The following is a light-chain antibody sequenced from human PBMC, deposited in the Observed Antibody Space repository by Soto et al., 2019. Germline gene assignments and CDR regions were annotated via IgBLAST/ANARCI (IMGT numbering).Light chain of an antibody. CDR1: GSDVGGYNY. V-gene: IGLV2-14*01. CDR2: DVR. Sequence: QSALTQPASISGSPGQSITISCTGTGSDVGGYNYVSWYQQHSGKAPKLMIYDVRDRHSGVSDRFSGSKSGNTASLTISGLQAEDEADYYCSSYTSTTPVVFGGGTKL. J-gene: IGLJ2*01. CDR3: SSYTSTTPVV.